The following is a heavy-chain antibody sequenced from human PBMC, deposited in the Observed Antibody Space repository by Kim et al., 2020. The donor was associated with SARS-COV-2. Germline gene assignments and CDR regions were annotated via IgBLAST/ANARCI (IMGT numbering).Heavy chain of an antibody. CDR1: GFAFDDYP. Sequence: GGSLRLSCAASGFAFDDYPMHWVRQAQGKGLEWISLISWDAGYTYYADSLRGRFTISRDNSESSLYLQLNSLRSEDTAVYYCAKSAGSGSHYRPSQIDSWGQGTLVTVSS. D-gene: IGHD3-10*01. CDR3: AKSAGSGSHYRPSQIDS. J-gene: IGHJ4*02. CDR2: ISWDAGYT. V-gene: IGHV3-43*01.